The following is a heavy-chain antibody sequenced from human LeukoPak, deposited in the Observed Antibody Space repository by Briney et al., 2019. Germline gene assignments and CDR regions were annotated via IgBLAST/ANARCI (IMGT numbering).Heavy chain of an antibody. V-gene: IGHV3-7*01. D-gene: IGHD3-16*01. J-gene: IGHJ4*02. CDR2: INPDGSIK. Sequence: PGGSLRLSYFASGFTFCRHFMRGVRQAAGGGVEGVANINPDGSIKFHADSVKGRFTISRENARKSVYLQMNRLRGEATAAYYCARAVDVADYWGQGTLVAVSS. CDR3: ARAVDVADY. CDR1: GFTFCRHF.